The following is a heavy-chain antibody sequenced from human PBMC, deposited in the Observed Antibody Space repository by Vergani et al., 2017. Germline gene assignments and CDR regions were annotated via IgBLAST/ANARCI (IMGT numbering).Heavy chain of an antibody. CDR2: IYWNDDK. D-gene: IGHD6-13*01. V-gene: IGHV2-5*01. J-gene: IGHJ6*02. Sequence: QITLKESGPTLVKPTQTLTLTCTFSGFSLSISGVCVGWIRQPPGKALGWLALIYWNDDKRYSPSLKSRLTITKDTPKTQVVLTMTNMDPVDTATYYCAHSGIPSIAAATNYYYCGMDVWGQGTTVTVSS. CDR3: AHSGIPSIAAATNYYYCGMDV. CDR1: GFSLSISGVC.